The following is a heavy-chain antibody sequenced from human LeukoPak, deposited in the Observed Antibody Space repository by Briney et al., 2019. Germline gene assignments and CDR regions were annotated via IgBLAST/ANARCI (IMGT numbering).Heavy chain of an antibody. CDR2: IYYSGST. D-gene: IGHD1-26*01. Sequence: PSETLSLTCTVSGGSISSYYWSWIRQPPGKGLEWIGYIYYSGSTNYNPPLKSRVTISVDTSKNQFSLKLSSVTAADTAVYYCARQWELRGWFDPWGQGTLVTVSS. CDR1: GGSISSYY. CDR3: ARQWELRGWFDP. V-gene: IGHV4-59*08. J-gene: IGHJ5*02.